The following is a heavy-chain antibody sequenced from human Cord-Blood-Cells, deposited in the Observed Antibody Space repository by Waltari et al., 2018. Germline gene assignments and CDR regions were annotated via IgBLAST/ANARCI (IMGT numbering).Heavy chain of an antibody. CDR2: IYYSGST. Sequence: QLQLQESGPGLVKPSETLSLTCTVSGGSISSSSYYWGWIRQPPGKGLEWIGSIYYSGSTYYNPSLKSRVTISVDTSKNQFSLKLSSVTAADTAVYYCARQGFTMVRRTFDPWGQGTLVTVSS. D-gene: IGHD3-10*01. J-gene: IGHJ5*02. V-gene: IGHV4-39*01. CDR1: GGSISSSSYY. CDR3: ARQGFTMVRRTFDP.